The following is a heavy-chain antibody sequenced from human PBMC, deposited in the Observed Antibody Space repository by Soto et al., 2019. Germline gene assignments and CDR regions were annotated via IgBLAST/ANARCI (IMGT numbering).Heavy chain of an antibody. Sequence: ASVKLSCTGSGYGINRYAMHWVRQAPGQRLEWMGWINAGNGNTKYSQKFQGRVTITKNTSASTAYMELSSLRSEDTAVYYCARGPLRNWFDPWGQGTLVTVSS. CDR2: INAGNGNT. CDR1: GYGINRYA. D-gene: IGHD5-12*01. J-gene: IGHJ5*02. CDR3: ARGPLRNWFDP. V-gene: IGHV1-3*01.